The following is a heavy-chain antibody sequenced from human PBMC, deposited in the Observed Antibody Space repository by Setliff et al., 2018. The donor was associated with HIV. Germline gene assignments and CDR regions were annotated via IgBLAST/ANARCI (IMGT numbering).Heavy chain of an antibody. Sequence: ASVKVSCKASGGTFSSYAISWVRQAPGQGLEWMGGIIPILGIANYAQKFQGRVTITADESTSTAYMELSSLRSEDTAVYYCAIDILLSGNDSGDAFDIWGQGTMVTVSS. CDR2: IIPILGIA. CDR1: GGTFSSYA. V-gene: IGHV1-69*10. CDR3: AIDILLSGNDSGDAFDI. J-gene: IGHJ3*02. D-gene: IGHD5-12*01.